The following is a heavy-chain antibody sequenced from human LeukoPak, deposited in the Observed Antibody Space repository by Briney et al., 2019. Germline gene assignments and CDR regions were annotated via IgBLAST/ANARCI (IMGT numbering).Heavy chain of an antibody. J-gene: IGHJ3*01. D-gene: IGHD6-6*01. CDR3: ASFGSSSSQTADAFDF. Sequence: PSETLSLTCTVSGGSISSGDYYWSWIRQPPGKGLEWIGYIYYSGSTYYNPSLKSRVTISLDTSKNQFSLKLSSVTAADTAVYYCASFGSSSSQTADAFDFWGQRTMVTVSS. V-gene: IGHV4-30-4*08. CDR2: IYYSGST. CDR1: GGSISSGDYY.